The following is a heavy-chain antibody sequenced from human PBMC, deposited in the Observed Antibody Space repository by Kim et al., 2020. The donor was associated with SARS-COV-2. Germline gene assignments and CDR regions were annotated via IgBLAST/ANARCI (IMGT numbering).Heavy chain of an antibody. Sequence: ASVKVSCKASGYTFTGYYMHWVRQAPGQGLEWVGWISPNSGGTNYAQKFQGRVTMTRDTSINTVYMELSSLRSDDTAVYYCATGRERLPSGSYSFDFWGQGTLVIVSS. CDR1: GYTFTGYY. CDR3: ATGRERLPSGSYSFDF. V-gene: IGHV1-2*02. D-gene: IGHD1-26*01. J-gene: IGHJ4*02. CDR2: ISPNSGGT.